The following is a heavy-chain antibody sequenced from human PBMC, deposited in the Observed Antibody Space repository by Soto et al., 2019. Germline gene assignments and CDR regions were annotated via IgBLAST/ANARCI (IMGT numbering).Heavy chain of an antibody. CDR3: AGTTSHYWYYMDV. D-gene: IGHD1-7*01. CDR1: GDSFSSNSAA. Sequence: SQTLSLTCAISGDSFSSNSAAWNWIRQSPSRGLEWLGRTYYRSRWYNDYAVSVRSRITVNPDTSKNQFSLQLTSVTPEDTAVYYCAGTTSHYWYYMDVWAKGTTVTVSS. V-gene: IGHV6-1*01. J-gene: IGHJ6*03. CDR2: TYYRSRWYN.